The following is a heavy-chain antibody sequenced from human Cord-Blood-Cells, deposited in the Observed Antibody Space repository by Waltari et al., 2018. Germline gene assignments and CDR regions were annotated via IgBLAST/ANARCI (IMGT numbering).Heavy chain of an antibody. D-gene: IGHD3-3*01. CDR3: ARAQIWSGYYLDY. CDR1: GGSFSRHY. J-gene: IGHJ4*02. Sequence: QVQLQESGPGLVKPSETLSLTCTVPGGSFSRHYWSWIRQPPGKGREWFGYIYYSGSTNYNPSLKSRVTISVDTSKNQFSLKLSSVTAADTAVYYCARAQIWSGYYLDYWGQGTLVTVSS. CDR2: IYYSGST. V-gene: IGHV4-59*11.